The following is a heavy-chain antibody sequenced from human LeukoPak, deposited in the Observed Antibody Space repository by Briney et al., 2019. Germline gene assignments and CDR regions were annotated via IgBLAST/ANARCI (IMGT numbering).Heavy chain of an antibody. D-gene: IGHD3-3*01. Sequence: GGSLRLSCAASGFNFNSHVMNWVRQAPGRGLEWVSSISGTGGRTFYADSVKGRFTISRDSSKNTLYLQMNTLRAEDTAIYYCAKSLGDFWSGIYYYYMDVWGKGTTVTVSS. CDR1: GFNFNSHV. J-gene: IGHJ6*03. V-gene: IGHV3-23*01. CDR2: ISGTGGRT. CDR3: AKSLGDFWSGIYYYYMDV.